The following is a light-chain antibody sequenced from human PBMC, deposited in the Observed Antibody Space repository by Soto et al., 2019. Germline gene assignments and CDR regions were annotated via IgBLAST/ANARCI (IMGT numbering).Light chain of an antibody. CDR2: AAS. J-gene: IGKJ1*01. V-gene: IGKV1-39*01. CDR1: QNIRNY. CDR3: QQNYNTPQT. Sequence: DIQMTQSPSSLSASVRDSVAITCRASQNIRNYLNWYQQKPGRAPKILIYAASNLQSGVPSRFSGSGSGTDFTRTISSLQPEDFATYYCQQNYNTPQTFGPGTKVDI.